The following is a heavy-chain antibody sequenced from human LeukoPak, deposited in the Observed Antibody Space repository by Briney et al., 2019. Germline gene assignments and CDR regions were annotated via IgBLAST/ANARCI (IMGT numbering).Heavy chain of an antibody. Sequence: GESLKISCKGSGYSFTSYWIGWVRQMPGKGLEWMGIIYPGDSDTRYSPSFQGQVTISADKSISTAYLQWSSLKASDTAMYYYARHEGCSGGSCYLDYWGQGTLVTVSS. CDR2: IYPGDSDT. CDR1: GYSFTSYW. V-gene: IGHV5-51*01. CDR3: ARHEGCSGGSCYLDY. J-gene: IGHJ4*02. D-gene: IGHD2-15*01.